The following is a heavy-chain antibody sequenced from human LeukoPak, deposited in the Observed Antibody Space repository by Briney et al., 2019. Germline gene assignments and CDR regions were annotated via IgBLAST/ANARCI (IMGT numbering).Heavy chain of an antibody. D-gene: IGHD4-17*01. V-gene: IGHV1-2*02. Sequence: ASVKVSCKASGYTFTGYYMHWVRQAPGQGLEWMGWINPNSGGTNYAQKFQGRVPMTRDTSISTAYMELSRLRSDDTAVYYCARDLTVTTDYYYGMDVWGQGTTVTVSS. CDR2: INPNSGGT. J-gene: IGHJ6*02. CDR3: ARDLTVTTDYYYGMDV. CDR1: GYTFTGYY.